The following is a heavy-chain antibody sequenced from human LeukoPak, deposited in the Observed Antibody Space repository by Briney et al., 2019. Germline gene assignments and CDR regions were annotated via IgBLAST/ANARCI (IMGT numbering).Heavy chain of an antibody. D-gene: IGHD6-25*01. Sequence: PSETLSLTCIVSGGSLSSYYWSWIRQPPGKGLEWIGYIYYSGSTNYNASLKSRVTISVDTSKNQFSLKLSSVTAADTAVYYCASSGDYVDYWGQGTLVTVSS. CDR3: ASSGDYVDY. CDR1: GGSLSSYY. J-gene: IGHJ4*02. CDR2: IYYSGST. V-gene: IGHV4-59*12.